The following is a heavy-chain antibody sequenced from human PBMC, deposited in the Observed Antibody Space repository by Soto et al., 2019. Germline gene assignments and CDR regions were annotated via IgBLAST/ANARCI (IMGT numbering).Heavy chain of an antibody. Sequence: SVKVSCKASGGTFSSYANSWVRQAPGQGLEWMGGIIPIFGTANYAQKFQGRVTITADESTSTAYMELGSLRSEDTAVYYCARGSTVVTPSPFGSLDYWGHGTLVTLSS. D-gene: IGHD4-17*01. CDR1: GGTFSSYA. CDR2: IIPIFGTA. V-gene: IGHV1-69*13. J-gene: IGHJ4*01. CDR3: ARGSTVVTPSPFGSLDY.